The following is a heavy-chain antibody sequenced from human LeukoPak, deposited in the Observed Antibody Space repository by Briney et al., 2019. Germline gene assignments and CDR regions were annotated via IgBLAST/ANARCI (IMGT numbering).Heavy chain of an antibody. CDR3: ARYSGSYFGY. CDR2: IYHSGST. Sequence: SETLSLTCTVSGYSISSGYCWGWIRQPPGKGLEWIGSIYHSGSTYYNPSLKSRVTISVDTSKNQFSLKLSSVTAADTAVYYCARYSGSYFGYWGQGTLVTVSS. CDR1: GYSISSGYC. D-gene: IGHD1-26*01. V-gene: IGHV4-38-2*02. J-gene: IGHJ4*02.